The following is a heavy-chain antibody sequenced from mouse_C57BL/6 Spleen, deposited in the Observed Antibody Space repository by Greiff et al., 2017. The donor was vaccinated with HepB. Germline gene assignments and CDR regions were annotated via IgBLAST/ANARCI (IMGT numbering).Heavy chain of an antibody. CDR3: TENYGSSYIFDY. CDR2: IDPENGDT. J-gene: IGHJ2*01. V-gene: IGHV14-4*01. Sequence: DVQLVESGAELVRPGASVKLSCTASGFNIKDDYMHWVKQRPEQGLEWIGWIDPENGDTEYASKFQGKATITADTSSNTAYLQLSSLTSEDTAVYYCTENYGSSYIFDYWGQGTTLTVSS. D-gene: IGHD1-1*01. CDR1: GFNIKDDY.